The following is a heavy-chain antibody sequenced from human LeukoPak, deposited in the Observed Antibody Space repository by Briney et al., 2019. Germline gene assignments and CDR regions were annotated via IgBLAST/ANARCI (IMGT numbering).Heavy chain of an antibody. J-gene: IGHJ4*02. CDR3: AGGCSSTSCPLVY. CDR2: ISYDRSNK. CDR1: GFTFSSYG. Sequence: GRSLRLSCAASGFTFSSYGMHWVRQAPGKGLEWVAVISYDRSNKYYADSVKGRFTISRDNSKNTLYLQMNSLRAEDTAVYYCAGGCSSTSCPLVYWGQGTLVTVSS. V-gene: IGHV3-30*03. D-gene: IGHD2-2*01.